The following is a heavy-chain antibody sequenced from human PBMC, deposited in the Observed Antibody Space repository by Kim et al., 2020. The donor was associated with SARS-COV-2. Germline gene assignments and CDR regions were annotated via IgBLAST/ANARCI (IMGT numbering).Heavy chain of an antibody. Sequence: YATEYSASVKGRFTISRDDSKNMAYLQMSSLKTEDTAVYYCTRLGGEPYWGQGTLVTVSS. D-gene: IGHD3-16*01. CDR2: YAT. CDR3: TRLGGEPY. V-gene: IGHV3-73*01. J-gene: IGHJ4*02.